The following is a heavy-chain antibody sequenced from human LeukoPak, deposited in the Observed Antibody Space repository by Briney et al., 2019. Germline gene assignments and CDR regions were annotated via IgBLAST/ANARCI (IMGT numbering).Heavy chain of an antibody. CDR3: ARISDGSDY. V-gene: IGHV4-34*01. CDR1: GGSFSGYY. J-gene: IGHJ4*02. D-gene: IGHD3-10*01. Sequence: SETLSLTCAVYGGSFSGYYWSWIRQPPGKGLEWIGEINHSGSTNYNPSLKSRVTISVGTSKNQFSLKLSSVTAADTAVYYCARISDGSDYWGQGTLVTVSS. CDR2: INHSGST.